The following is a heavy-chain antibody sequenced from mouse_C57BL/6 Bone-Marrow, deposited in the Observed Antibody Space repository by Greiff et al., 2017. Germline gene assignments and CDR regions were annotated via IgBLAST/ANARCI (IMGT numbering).Heavy chain of an antibody. J-gene: IGHJ4*01. CDR1: GYTFTEYT. CDR3: ARHESYGNYVDCYAMDY. D-gene: IGHD2-1*01. CDR2: FYPGSGSI. Sequence: QVQLQQSGAELVKPGASVKLSCKASGYTFTEYTIHWVKQRSGQGLEWIGWFYPGSGSIKYNEKFKDKATLTADKSSSTVYMELSRLTSEDSAVYFCARHESYGNYVDCYAMDYWGQGTSVTVSS. V-gene: IGHV1-62-2*01.